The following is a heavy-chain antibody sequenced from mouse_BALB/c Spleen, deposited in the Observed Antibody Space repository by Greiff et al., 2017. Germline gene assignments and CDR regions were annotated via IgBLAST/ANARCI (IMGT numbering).Heavy chain of an antibody. J-gene: IGHJ2*01. CDR2: ISTYYGDA. CDR3: AREGVGYGNYFDY. Sequence: VQLHQSGAELVRPGVSVKISCKGSGYTFTDYAMHWVKQSHAKSLEWIGVISTYYGDASYNQKFKGKATMTVDKSSSTAYMELARLTSEDSAIYYCAREGVGYGNYFDYWGQGTTLTVSS. CDR1: GYTFTDYA. V-gene: IGHV1S137*01. D-gene: IGHD2-10*02.